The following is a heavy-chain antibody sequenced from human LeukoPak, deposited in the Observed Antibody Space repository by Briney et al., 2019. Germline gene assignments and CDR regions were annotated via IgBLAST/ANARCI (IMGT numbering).Heavy chain of an antibody. D-gene: IGHD4-17*01. V-gene: IGHV3-21*01. J-gene: IGHJ4*02. Sequence: GGSLRLSCAASGFTFSTYSMNWVRQAPGXGLEWVSSISDSSSYIYYADSVKGRFTISRDNAKNSLYLQMNGLRAEDTAVYYCATSDYGVHPTDCWGQGTLVTVSS. CDR3: ATSDYGVHPTDC. CDR1: GFTFSTYS. CDR2: ISDSSSYI.